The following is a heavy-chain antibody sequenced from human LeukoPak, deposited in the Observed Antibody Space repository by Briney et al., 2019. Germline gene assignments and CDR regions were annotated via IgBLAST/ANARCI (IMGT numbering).Heavy chain of an antibody. J-gene: IGHJ6*03. Sequence: GGSLRLSCAASGFTFSNAWMSWVRQAPGKGLEWVGRIKSKTDGGTTDYAAPVKGRFTISRDDSKNTLYLQMNSLKTEDTAVYYCTTGSLFYYYMDVWGKGTTVTVSS. CDR2: IKSKTDGGTT. V-gene: IGHV3-15*01. CDR3: TTGSLFYYYMDV. CDR1: GFTFSNAW.